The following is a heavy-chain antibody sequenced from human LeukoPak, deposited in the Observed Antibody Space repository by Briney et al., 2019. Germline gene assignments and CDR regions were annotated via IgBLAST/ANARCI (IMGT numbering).Heavy chain of an antibody. CDR2: IWYDGSNK. D-gene: IGHD2-15*01. CDR1: GFTFSSYG. J-gene: IGHJ5*02. CDR3: AKDPRSCSGGSCQNWFDP. V-gene: IGHV3-33*06. Sequence: GGSLRLSCAASGFTFSSYGMHWVRQAPGKGLEWVAVIWYDGSNKYYADSVKGRFTISRDNSKNTLYLQMNSLRAEDTAVYYCAKDPRSCSGGSCQNWFDPWGQGTLVTVSS.